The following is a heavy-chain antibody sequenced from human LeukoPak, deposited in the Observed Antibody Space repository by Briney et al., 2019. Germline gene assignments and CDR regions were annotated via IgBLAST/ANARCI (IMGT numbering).Heavy chain of an antibody. CDR1: GFTFSSYG. CDR3: ARHIPRGNNYFDC. Sequence: GRSLRLSCAASGFTFSSYGMHWVRQAPGKGLEWVAVISYDGSNKYYADSVKGRFTISRDNAKNSLSLQMNSLGAEDTAVYYCARHIPRGNNYFDCWGQGTLVTVSS. D-gene: IGHD1/OR15-1a*01. CDR2: ISYDGSNK. J-gene: IGHJ4*02. V-gene: IGHV3-30*03.